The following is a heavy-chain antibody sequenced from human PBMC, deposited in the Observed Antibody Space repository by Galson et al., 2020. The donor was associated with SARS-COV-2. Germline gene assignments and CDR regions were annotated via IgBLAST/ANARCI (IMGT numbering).Heavy chain of an antibody. Sequence: GGSLRLSCAASGFTFSRYALHWVRQAPGKGLEWVAVISYDGRNKHYADSVKGRFTISRDNSKNTLYLQMNSLRPEDTAVYSCARDYYDSSGYSTNGMDVWGQGTTVTVFS. CDR2: ISYDGRNK. D-gene: IGHD3-22*01. J-gene: IGHJ6*02. V-gene: IGHV3-30*04. CDR1: GFTFSRYA. CDR3: ARDYYDSSGYSTNGMDV.